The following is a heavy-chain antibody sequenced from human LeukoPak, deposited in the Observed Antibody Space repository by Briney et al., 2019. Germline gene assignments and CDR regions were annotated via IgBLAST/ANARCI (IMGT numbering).Heavy chain of an antibody. J-gene: IGHJ4*02. CDR1: GFTFDDYA. CDR3: TKGGDTADPYYFDY. V-gene: IGHV3-9*03. CDR2: ISWNSGSI. D-gene: IGHD5-18*01. Sequence: PGGSLRLSCAASGFTFDDYAMHWVRQAPGKGLEWVSGISWNSGSIGYADSVKGRFTISRDNAKNSLYLQMSSLRAEDMAFYYCTKGGDTADPYYFDYWGQGTLVTVSS.